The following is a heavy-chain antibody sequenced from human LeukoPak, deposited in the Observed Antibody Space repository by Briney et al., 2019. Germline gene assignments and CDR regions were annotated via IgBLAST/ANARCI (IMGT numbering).Heavy chain of an antibody. D-gene: IGHD6-13*01. CDR3: ARRLAGTEDY. CDR1: GGSISSSSYY. CDR2: IYYSGST. V-gene: IGHV4-39*01. Sequence: SETLSLNCTVSGGSISSSSYYWGWIRQPPGKGLEWIGSIYYSGSTYYNPSLKSRVTISVDTSKNQFSLKLSSVTAADTAVYYCARRLAGTEDYWGQGTLVTVSS. J-gene: IGHJ4*02.